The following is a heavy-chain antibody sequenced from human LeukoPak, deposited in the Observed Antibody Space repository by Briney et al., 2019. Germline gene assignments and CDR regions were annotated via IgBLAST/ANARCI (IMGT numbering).Heavy chain of an antibody. CDR1: GYSFTTYW. CDR2: IHPSDSDT. CDR3: ARHYYNVNTLLDF. Sequence: GESLKISCKGSGYSFTTYWISWVRQMPGEGPEWMGRIHPSDSDTNYSPSFQGHVTFSTDKSISTAYLQWTSLKASDTAIYFCARHYYNVNTLLDFWGQGTLVTVSS. D-gene: IGHD3-10*02. V-gene: IGHV5-10-1*01. J-gene: IGHJ4*02.